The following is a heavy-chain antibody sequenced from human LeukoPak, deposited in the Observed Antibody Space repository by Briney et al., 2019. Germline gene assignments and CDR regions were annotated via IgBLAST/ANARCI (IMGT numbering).Heavy chain of an antibody. CDR3: ASRAPCSGDTCYGLTY. D-gene: IGHD2-15*01. J-gene: IGHJ4*02. V-gene: IGHV3-23*01. Sequence: GGSLRLSCAASGFTFSSYAMNWVRQAPGKGPEWVSVISGSGGRTYYADSVKGRFTISRDNSKNTLYLQMNSLRAEDTAIYYCASRAPCSGDTCYGLTYWGQGTLVTVSS. CDR1: GFTFSSYA. CDR2: ISGSGGRT.